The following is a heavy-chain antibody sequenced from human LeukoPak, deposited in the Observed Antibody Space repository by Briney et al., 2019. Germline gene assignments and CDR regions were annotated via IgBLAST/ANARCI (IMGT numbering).Heavy chain of an antibody. CDR3: ARLPLRGCSTNSCYNGWFDP. J-gene: IGHJ5*02. D-gene: IGHD2-2*02. CDR2: IDPSDSYT. CDR1: GYSFTSYW. Sequence: GESLKISCKGSGYSFTSYWISWVRQMPGKGLEWMGRIDPSDSYTNYSPSFQGHVTISADKSISTAYLQWSSLKASDTAMYYCARLPLRGCSTNSCYNGWFDPWGQGTLVTVSS. V-gene: IGHV5-10-1*01.